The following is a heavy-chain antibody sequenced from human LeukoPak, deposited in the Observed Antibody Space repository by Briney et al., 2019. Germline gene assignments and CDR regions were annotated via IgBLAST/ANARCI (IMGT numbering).Heavy chain of an antibody. V-gene: IGHV3-23*01. D-gene: IGHD1-14*01. CDR3: AKATGYLL. CDR1: GFTFSDYG. J-gene: IGHJ4*02. CDR2: FSNSDGST. Sequence: GGSLRLSCAASGFTFSDYGMSWVRQAPGKGLEWVSTFSNSDGSTYYADSVKGRFSISRDNSENTLYLQMNSLRAEDTAVYYCAKATGYLLWGQGTLVTVSS.